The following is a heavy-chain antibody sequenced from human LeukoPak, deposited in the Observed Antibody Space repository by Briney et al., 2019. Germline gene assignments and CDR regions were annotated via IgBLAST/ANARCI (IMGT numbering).Heavy chain of an antibody. CDR1: GFTFSNYW. Sequence: PGGSLRLSCAASGFTFSNYWMNWVRQAPGKGLEWVVNIEQDGGEKNYVDSVKGRFTISRDNAKNSLYLQMNNLRAEDTAVYYCAGGLGWLIDYWGQGTLVTVSS. V-gene: IGHV3-7*04. CDR2: IEQDGGEK. D-gene: IGHD2-15*01. J-gene: IGHJ4*02. CDR3: AGGLGWLIDY.